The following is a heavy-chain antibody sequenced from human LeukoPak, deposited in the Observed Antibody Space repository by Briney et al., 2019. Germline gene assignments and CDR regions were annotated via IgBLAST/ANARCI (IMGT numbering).Heavy chain of an antibody. V-gene: IGHV3-48*02. CDR2: ISSTSNTI. Sequence: QPGGSLRLSCADSGFITFNSYSMNWVRQAPGKGLEWVSYISSTSNTIYYADSVKGRFTISRDNAKNSLYLQMNSLRDEDTAVYYCARGASRAFDIWGPGTMVTLSS. J-gene: IGHJ3*02. CDR1: GFITFNSYS. CDR3: ARGASRAFDI.